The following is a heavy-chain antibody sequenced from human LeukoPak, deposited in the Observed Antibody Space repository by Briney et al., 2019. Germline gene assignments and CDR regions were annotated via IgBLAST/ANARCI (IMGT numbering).Heavy chain of an antibody. J-gene: IGHJ4*02. CDR3: ARGGSGSYFGY. V-gene: IGHV3-23*01. CDR1: GFTFSSYA. CDR2: ISGSGGST. Sequence: GSLRLSCAASGFTFSSYAMSWVRQAPGKGLEWVSAISGSGGSTYYADSVKGRFTISRDNSKNTLYLQMNSLRAEDTAVFYCARGGSGSYFGYWGQGTLVIVSS. D-gene: IGHD1-26*01.